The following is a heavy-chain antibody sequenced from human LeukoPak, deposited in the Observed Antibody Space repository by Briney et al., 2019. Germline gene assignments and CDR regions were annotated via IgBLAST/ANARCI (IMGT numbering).Heavy chain of an antibody. CDR1: GFTFSNHT. V-gene: IGHV3-48*01. J-gene: IGHJ4*02. Sequence: GSLRLSCAASGFTFSNHTMNWVRQAPGKGLEWVSYISSSSSTIYYADSVKGRFTISRDNAKNSLYLQMNSLRAEDTAVYYCARGRSGYHFDYWGQGTLVTVSS. CDR2: ISSSSSTI. D-gene: IGHD3-16*02. CDR3: ARGRSGYHFDY.